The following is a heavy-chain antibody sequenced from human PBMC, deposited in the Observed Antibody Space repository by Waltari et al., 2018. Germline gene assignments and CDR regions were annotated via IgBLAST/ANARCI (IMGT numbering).Heavy chain of an antibody. D-gene: IGHD6-19*01. Sequence: QVQLQESGPGLVKPSETLSLTCTVSGGSISSYYWSWIRQPAGKGLEWIGRIYTSGSTNYNPSLKSRVTMSVDTSKNQFSRKLSSVTAADTAVYYCARQGGRGKQWLVYYFDYWGQGTLVTVSS. CDR1: GGSISSYY. J-gene: IGHJ4*02. CDR2: IYTSGST. CDR3: ARQGGRGKQWLVYYFDY. V-gene: IGHV4-4*07.